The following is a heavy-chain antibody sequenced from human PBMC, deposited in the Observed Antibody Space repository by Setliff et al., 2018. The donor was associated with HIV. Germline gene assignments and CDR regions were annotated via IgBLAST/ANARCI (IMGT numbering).Heavy chain of an antibody. CDR3: VHTSSYFTYYRMYV. CDR1: VFSLNTRGVG. Sequence: SGPTLVNPTQTLTLTCTFYVFSLNTRGVGVAWISQPPGKALEWLALIFWDDDKRYSPSLKSRLAISKDTAKNQLVRTMTNMDPVDTATYYCVHTSSYFTYYRMYVWGQGTTVTVSS. D-gene: IGHD1-26*01. CDR2: IFWDDDK. V-gene: IGHV2-5*02. J-gene: IGHJ6*02.